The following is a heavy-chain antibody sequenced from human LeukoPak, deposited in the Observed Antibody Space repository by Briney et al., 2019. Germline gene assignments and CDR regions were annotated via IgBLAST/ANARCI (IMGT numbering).Heavy chain of an antibody. CDR3: ARAPVLATAGTHFYF. CDR1: GGSLRSYY. V-gene: IGHV4-59*01. D-gene: IGHD6-13*01. Sequence: SETLSLTCTVSGGSLRSYYWSWIRQPPGKGLEWIGYIYYSGSAKYNPSLKSRVTISVDTSKNQFSLKLSSVTAGDTAVYYCARAPVLATAGTHFYFWGQGTLVTVSS. J-gene: IGHJ4*02. CDR2: IYYSGSA.